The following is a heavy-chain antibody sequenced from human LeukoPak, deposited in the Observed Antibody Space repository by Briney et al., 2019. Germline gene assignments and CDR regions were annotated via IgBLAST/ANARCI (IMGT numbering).Heavy chain of an antibody. CDR1: GFTFSSYA. CDR2: ISGSGENT. CDR3: AKTVSGSYSYQGGDY. V-gene: IGHV3-23*01. J-gene: IGHJ4*02. D-gene: IGHD3-16*02. Sequence: GGSLTLSCAASGFTFSSYAMSWVRQAPGKGLEWVSAISGSGENTNYADSVRGGFTMSRDNSRNMLYLQMNSLRDEDTAKYYCAKTVSGSYSYQGGDYWGQGTMVTVSS.